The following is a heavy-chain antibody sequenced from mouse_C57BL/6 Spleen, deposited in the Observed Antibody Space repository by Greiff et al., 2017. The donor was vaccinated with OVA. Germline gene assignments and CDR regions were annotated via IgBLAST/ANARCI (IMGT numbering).Heavy chain of an antibody. D-gene: IGHD1-1*01. CDR2: IWRGGST. J-gene: IGHJ1*03. Sequence: QVQLKESGPGLVQPSQSLSITCTVSGFSFTSYGVHWVRQSPGKGLEWLGVIWRGGSTDYNAAFMSRLSITKDNSKSQVFFKMNSLQADDTAIYYCAKERGFYYGSSWYFDVWGTGTTVTVSS. CDR3: AKERGFYYGSSWYFDV. V-gene: IGHV2-5*01. CDR1: GFSFTSYG.